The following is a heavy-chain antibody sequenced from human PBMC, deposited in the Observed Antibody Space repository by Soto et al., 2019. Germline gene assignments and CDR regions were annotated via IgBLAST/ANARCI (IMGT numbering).Heavy chain of an antibody. CDR2: ISGSGGST. Sequence: GGSLRISCAASGFTFSSYGMHWVRQAPGKGLEWVSAISGSGGSTYYADSVKGRFTISRENSKNTLYLQMNSLRSEHTSVYYFANGAFFFCSGFPSYCYYLAFCAQRTTVTVSS. D-gene: IGHD3-3*01. J-gene: IGHJ6*03. CDR3: ANGAFFFCSGFPSYCYYLAF. CDR1: GFTFSSYG. V-gene: IGHV3-23*01.